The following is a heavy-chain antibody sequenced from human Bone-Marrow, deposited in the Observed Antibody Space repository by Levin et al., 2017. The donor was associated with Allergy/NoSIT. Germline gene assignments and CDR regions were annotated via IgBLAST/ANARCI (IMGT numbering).Heavy chain of an antibody. D-gene: IGHD2-15*01. CDR2: ISYDGSNK. Sequence: GESLKISCAASGFTFSSYAMHWVRQAPGKGLEWVAVISYDGSNKYYADSVKGRFTISRDNSKNTLYLQMNSLRAEDTAVYYCASLVVVAATDFDYWGQGTLVTVSS. V-gene: IGHV3-30-3*01. J-gene: IGHJ4*02. CDR1: GFTFSSYA. CDR3: ASLVVVAATDFDY.